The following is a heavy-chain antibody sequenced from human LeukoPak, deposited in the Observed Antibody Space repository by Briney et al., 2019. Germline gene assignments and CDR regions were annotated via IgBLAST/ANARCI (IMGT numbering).Heavy chain of an antibody. D-gene: IGHD1-26*01. CDR3: TRGRGSYSLDY. Sequence: PGGSLRLSCAASGFTLSSYAMHWVRQAPGKGLEWGAIISYDGSNEHYADSVKGRFTTSRDNSKNTLYPQMNSLRAEDTAIYYCTRGRGSYSLDYWGRGTLVTVSS. J-gene: IGHJ4*02. CDR2: ISYDGSNE. CDR1: GFTLSSYA. V-gene: IGHV3-30*01.